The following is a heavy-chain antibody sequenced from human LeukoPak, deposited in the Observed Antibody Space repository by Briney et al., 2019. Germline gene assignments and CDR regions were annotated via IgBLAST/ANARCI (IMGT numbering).Heavy chain of an antibody. Sequence: PSETLSLTCTVSGGSISSSSYYWGWIRQPPGKGLEWIGYIYYSGSTNYNPSLKSRVTISVDTSKNQFSLKLSSVTAADTAVYYCARSLPNQWLVRGTFDYWGQGTLVTVSS. V-gene: IGHV4-61*05. CDR3: ARSLPNQWLVRGTFDY. D-gene: IGHD6-19*01. CDR1: GGSISSSSYY. CDR2: IYYSGST. J-gene: IGHJ4*02.